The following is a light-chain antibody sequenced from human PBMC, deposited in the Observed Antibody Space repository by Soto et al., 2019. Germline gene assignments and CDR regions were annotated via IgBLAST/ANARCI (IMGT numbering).Light chain of an antibody. CDR1: ESVSSN. Sequence: EMVIKQSPATLSVTPGERVTVSCRASESVSSNLAWYQQKPGQAPRLLIYDASNRATGIPARFSGSGSGTDFTLTISSLEPEDFAVYYCQLRSDLPSTFAQGTRLEIK. J-gene: IGKJ5*01. CDR3: QLRSDLPST. CDR2: DAS. V-gene: IGKV3-11*01.